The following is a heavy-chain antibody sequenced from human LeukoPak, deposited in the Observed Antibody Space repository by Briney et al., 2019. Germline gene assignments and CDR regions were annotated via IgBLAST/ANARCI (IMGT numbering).Heavy chain of an antibody. Sequence: GRSLRLSCATSGFSFTDYPMNWVLQAPGKGLEWISNIRTTAEGAKYAYYADSVKGRVTISRDDGKNTLYLHMNSLRDDDTAVYYCEAGKRYAFDYWGQGILVTVSS. D-gene: IGHD3-9*01. CDR3: EAGKRYAFDY. J-gene: IGHJ4*02. CDR1: GFSFTDYP. CDR2: IRTTAEGAKYA. V-gene: IGHV3-48*02.